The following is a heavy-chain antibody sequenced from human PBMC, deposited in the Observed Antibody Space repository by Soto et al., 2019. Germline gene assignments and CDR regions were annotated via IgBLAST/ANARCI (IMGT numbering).Heavy chain of an antibody. Sequence: GASVKVSCKASGGTFSSYAISWVRQAPGQGLEWMGGIIPIFGTANYAQKFQGRVTITADKSTSTAYMELSSLRSEDTAVYYCARVAHYDFWSGSAYWGQGTLVTVSS. D-gene: IGHD3-3*01. V-gene: IGHV1-69*06. CDR3: ARVAHYDFWSGSAY. CDR2: IIPIFGTA. J-gene: IGHJ4*02. CDR1: GGTFSSYA.